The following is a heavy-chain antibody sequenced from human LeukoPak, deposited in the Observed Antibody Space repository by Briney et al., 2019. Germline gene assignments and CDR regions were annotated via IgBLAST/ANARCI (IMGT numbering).Heavy chain of an antibody. CDR2: ISADGGDT. Sequence: GGSLRLSCAASGSTLSNYAISWVRQAPGKGLEWVSAISADGGDTYHTDSVKGRFTISRDNSKNTLFLQMNSLRGEDTAVYYCASHLPYCGRGSFSFFDPWGQGTLVTVSS. CDR1: GSTLSNYA. CDR3: ASHLPYCGRGSFSFFDP. V-gene: IGHV3-23*01. J-gene: IGHJ5*02. D-gene: IGHD2-21*01.